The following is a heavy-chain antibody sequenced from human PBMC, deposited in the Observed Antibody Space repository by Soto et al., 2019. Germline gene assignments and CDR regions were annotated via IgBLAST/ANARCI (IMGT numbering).Heavy chain of an antibody. D-gene: IGHD3-22*01. CDR3: ERGLYDVVGNWFDP. CDR1: GYTFSDYY. J-gene: IGHJ5*02. Sequence: QVQLVQSGAEVKKPGASVRVSCKTSGYTFSDYYIHWVRQAPGQGLQWMGWINPNTGGTFFAQGFQGRGSMIGDTSLSTVYMELRRIKSDRTDVYYCERGLYDVVGNWFDPWGQGTRVTVSS. V-gene: IGHV1-2*02. CDR2: INPNTGGT.